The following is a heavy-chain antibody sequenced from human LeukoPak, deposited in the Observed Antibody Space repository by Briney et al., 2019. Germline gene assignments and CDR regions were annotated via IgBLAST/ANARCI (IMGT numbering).Heavy chain of an antibody. J-gene: IGHJ4*02. CDR3: AGGGEAARSLAY. CDR1: GVTSNY. Sequence: AGGSLRLSCAASGVTSNYMTWVRQAPGKGLEWVSVIYNGGTTYYADSVKGRFTISRDNSKSTIFVYLQMNSLRTDDTALYYCAGGGEAARSLAYWGQGALVTVSS. D-gene: IGHD6-6*01. V-gene: IGHV3-66*02. CDR2: IYNGGTT.